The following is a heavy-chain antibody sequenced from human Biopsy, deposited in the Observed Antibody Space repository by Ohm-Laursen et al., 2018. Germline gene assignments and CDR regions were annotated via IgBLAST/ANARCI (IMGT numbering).Heavy chain of an antibody. V-gene: IGHV1-8*01. D-gene: IGHD6-6*01. CDR1: GYSFSTYD. Sequence: ASVKVSCKSSGYSFSTYDVNWVRQARGQGLEWMGWMIPSSGKTGYAQRFQGRVTLTMNTSISTAYMELSGLRSEDTAVYFCARGYSRRVSIFEASIYWFDTWGQGTLVTVSS. CDR2: MIPSSGKT. CDR3: ARGYSRRVSIFEASIYWFDT. J-gene: IGHJ5*02.